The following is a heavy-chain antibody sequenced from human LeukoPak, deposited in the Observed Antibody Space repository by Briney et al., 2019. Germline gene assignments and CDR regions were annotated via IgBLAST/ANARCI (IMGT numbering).Heavy chain of an antibody. CDR1: GYTLTELS. CDR3: ATSLTVGGAISFDY. CDR2: FDPEDGET. Sequence: GASVKVSCKVSGYTLTELSMHWVRQAPGRGLEWMGGFDPEDGETIYAQKFQGRVTMTEDPSTDTAYMELSSLRSEDTAVYYCATSLTVGGAISFDYWGQGTLVTVSS. D-gene: IGHD3-16*02. V-gene: IGHV1-24*01. J-gene: IGHJ4*02.